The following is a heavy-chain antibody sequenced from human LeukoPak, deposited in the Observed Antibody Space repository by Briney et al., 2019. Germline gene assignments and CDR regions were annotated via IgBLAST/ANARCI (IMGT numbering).Heavy chain of an antibody. J-gene: IGHJ4*02. Sequence: GGSLRLSCTASGVTFSRHAMSWVRQAPGKGLEWVSIISGSGGSAYFADSVKGRFTISRDNSKNTLYLQMNSLRAEDTAVYYCTRWYSGSSASYVDYWGQGTLVTVSS. V-gene: IGHV3-23*01. CDR3: TRWYSGSSASYVDY. D-gene: IGHD6-6*01. CDR1: GVTFSRHA. CDR2: ISGSGGSA.